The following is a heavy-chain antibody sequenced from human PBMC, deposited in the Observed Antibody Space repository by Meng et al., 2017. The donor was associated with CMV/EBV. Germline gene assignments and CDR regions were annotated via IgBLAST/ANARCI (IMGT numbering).Heavy chain of an antibody. D-gene: IGHD3-3*01. CDR2: IIPMRATT. CDR3: VGSEEFYHFRSGWEWYYHYGMDV. J-gene: IGHJ6*02. Sequence: SVKVSCKASGDTFSKYVTSWVRQAPGQGLEWMGGIIPMRATTNYAQRFQGRVTITADKSTATVYMELSSLRSEDTAAYYCVGSEEFYHFRSGWEWYYHYGMDVWGPGTTVTVSS. CDR1: GDTFSKYV. V-gene: IGHV1-69*10.